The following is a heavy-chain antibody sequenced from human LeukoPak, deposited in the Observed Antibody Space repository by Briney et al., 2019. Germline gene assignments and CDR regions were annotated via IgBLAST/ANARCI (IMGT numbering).Heavy chain of an antibody. V-gene: IGHV3-30*02. J-gene: IGHJ4*02. CDR3: VVVVVAATVDY. CDR1: GFTFNNYG. Sequence: GGSLRLSCAASGFTFNNYGIHWVRQAPGKGPEWVAFIRYDGSKKYYVDSVKGRFTISRDNFKNTLYLQMNSLRTEDTAVYYCVVVVVAATVDYWGQGTLVTVSS. CDR2: IRYDGSKK. D-gene: IGHD2-15*01.